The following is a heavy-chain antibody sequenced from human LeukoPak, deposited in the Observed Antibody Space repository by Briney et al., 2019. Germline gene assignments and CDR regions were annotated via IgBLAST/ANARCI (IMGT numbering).Heavy chain of an antibody. CDR3: ARMHYYDSSGRNWFDP. Sequence: ASVKASCKASGYTFTSYDINWVRQATGQGLEWMGWMNPNSGNTGYAQKFQGRVTMTRNTSISTAYMELSSLRSEDTAVYYCARMHYYDSSGRNWFDPWGQGTLVTVSS. CDR1: GYTFTSYD. V-gene: IGHV1-8*01. J-gene: IGHJ5*02. D-gene: IGHD3-22*01. CDR2: MNPNSGNT.